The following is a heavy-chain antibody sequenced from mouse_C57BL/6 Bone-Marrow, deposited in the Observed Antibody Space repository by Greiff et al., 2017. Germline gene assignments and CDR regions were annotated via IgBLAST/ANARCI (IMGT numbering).Heavy chain of an antibody. CDR2: IYPRSGNT. CDR3: ARRDYGSRGRYYYAMDY. J-gene: IGHJ4*01. V-gene: IGHV1-81*01. D-gene: IGHD1-1*01. Sequence: VQLQQSGAELARPGASVKLSCKASGYTFTSYGISWVKQRTGQGLEWIGEIYPRSGNTYYNEKFKGKATLTADKSSSTAYMELRSLTSEDSAVYVCARRDYGSRGRYYYAMDYWGQGPSVTVSS. CDR1: GYTFTSYG.